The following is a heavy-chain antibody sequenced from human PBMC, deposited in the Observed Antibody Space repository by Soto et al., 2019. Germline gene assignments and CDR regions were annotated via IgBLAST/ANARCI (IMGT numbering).Heavy chain of an antibody. V-gene: IGHV3-30-3*01. CDR2: TSSDGGTK. D-gene: IGHD2-21*01. Sequence: QVQLMESGGGVVQPGGSLRLSSETSGFAFSGYSMHWFRQAPGKGLEWVAVTSSDGGTKFYADSVKGRFTVSRDNSKNTLYLQMNSLRGEDTAIYYSAREVVLTKLDFGNWGQGILVTVSS. CDR3: AREVVLTKLDFGN. J-gene: IGHJ4*02. CDR1: GFAFSGYS.